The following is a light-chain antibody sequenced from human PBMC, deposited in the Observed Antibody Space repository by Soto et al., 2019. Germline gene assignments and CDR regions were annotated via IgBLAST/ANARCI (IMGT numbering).Light chain of an antibody. V-gene: IGKV3-15*01. CDR1: QSVSTN. J-gene: IGKJ4*01. Sequence: EIVMTQSPATLSVSPGERATLSCRASQSVSTNLAWYQQKPGQGPRILIFGASTRAIGIPARFSGSGSGTEFTLTISSLKSEDFEVYYCQHYNELPLTFGGGTKVDIK. CDR3: QHYNELPLT. CDR2: GAS.